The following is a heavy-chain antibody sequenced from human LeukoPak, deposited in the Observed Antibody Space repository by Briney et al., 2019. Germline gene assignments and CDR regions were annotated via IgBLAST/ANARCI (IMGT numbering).Heavy chain of an antibody. CDR3: ARDISGSYYLFRY. CDR1: GGTFSSYA. CDR2: IIPIFGTA. D-gene: IGHD1-26*01. Sequence: SVKVSCKASGGTFSSYAISWVRQAPGQGLEWMGGIIPIFGTANYAQKFQGRVTITADKSTSTAYMELSSLRSEDTAVYYCARDISGSYYLFRYWGQGTLVTVSS. J-gene: IGHJ4*02. V-gene: IGHV1-69*06.